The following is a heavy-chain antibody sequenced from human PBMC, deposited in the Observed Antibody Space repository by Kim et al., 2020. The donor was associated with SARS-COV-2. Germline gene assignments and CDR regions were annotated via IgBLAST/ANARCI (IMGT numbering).Heavy chain of an antibody. Sequence: YNPSPQSRVTISVDTSKNHFSLKLSSVTAADTAVYYCARGHYSSSGWFDPWGQGTLVTVSS. CDR3: ARGHYSSSGWFDP. D-gene: IGHD6-6*01. V-gene: IGHV4-34*01. J-gene: IGHJ5*02.